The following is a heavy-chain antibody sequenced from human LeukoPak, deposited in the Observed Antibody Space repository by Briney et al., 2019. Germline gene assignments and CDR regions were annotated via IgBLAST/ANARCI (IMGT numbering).Heavy chain of an antibody. D-gene: IGHD3-22*01. V-gene: IGHV3-9*01. CDR3: AKDHYYDSSGYFDY. J-gene: IGHJ4*02. CDR1: GFTFDDYA. CDR2: ISWNSGSI. Sequence: GRSLRFSCAASGFTFDDYAMHWVRQAPGKGLEWVSGISWNSGSIGYADSVKGRFTISRDNAKNSLYLQMNSLRAEDTALYYCAKDHYYDSSGYFDYWGQGTLVTVSS.